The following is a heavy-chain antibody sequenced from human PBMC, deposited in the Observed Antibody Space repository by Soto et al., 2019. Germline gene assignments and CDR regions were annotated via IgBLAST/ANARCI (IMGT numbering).Heavy chain of an antibody. V-gene: IGHV1-18*01. CDR2: ISAYNGNT. D-gene: IGHD3-22*01. Sequence: ASVKVSCKASGYTFTSYGISWVRQAPGQGLEWTGWISAYNGNTNYAQKLQGRVTMTTDTSTSTAYMELRSLRSDDTAVYYCARAVSSGYYYYYGMEVWGQGTTVTVSS. CDR3: ARAVSSGYYYYYGMEV. J-gene: IGHJ6*02. CDR1: GYTFTSYG.